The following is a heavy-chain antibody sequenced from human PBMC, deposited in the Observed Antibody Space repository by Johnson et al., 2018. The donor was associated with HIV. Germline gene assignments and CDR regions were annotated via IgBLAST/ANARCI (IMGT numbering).Heavy chain of an antibody. V-gene: IGHV3-30*18. D-gene: IGHD6-13*01. CDR1: GFTFKSYS. CDR2: IGYDGSNK. CDR3: SKVSSWYFIRALDI. Sequence: QVQLVESGGGVVQPGRSLRLSCAASGFTFKSYSMHWVRQAPGKGLEWVAVIGYDGSNKYYADSVKGRFTISRDNSKNTLYLQMNSLKTEDTAVYYWSKVSSWYFIRALDIWGQGTMVTVSS. J-gene: IGHJ3*02.